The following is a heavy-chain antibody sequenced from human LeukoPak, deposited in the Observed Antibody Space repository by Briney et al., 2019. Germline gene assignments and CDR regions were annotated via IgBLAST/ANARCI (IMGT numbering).Heavy chain of an antibody. J-gene: IGHJ6*02. CDR3: AKGDVAVAGTASFYYYYNIDV. Sequence: SVKVSCKASGGTFSSYAINWVREAPGQGLECMGGIIPMFDTTNYAQKFQGRVTITEDESTSTAYMELSRLRSEDTAVYYCAKGDVAVAGTASFYYYYNIDVWGQGTTVSVSS. CDR2: IIPMFDTT. V-gene: IGHV1-69*01. CDR1: GGTFSSYA. D-gene: IGHD6-19*01.